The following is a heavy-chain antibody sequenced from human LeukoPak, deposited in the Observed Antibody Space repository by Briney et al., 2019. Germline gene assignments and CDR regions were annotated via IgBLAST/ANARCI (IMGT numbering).Heavy chain of an antibody. V-gene: IGHV3-48*04. CDR3: AELGITMIGGV. Sequence: GGSRRLSCAASGFSFITYGMNWVRQAPGKGLEWVSYISSSGSTIYYADSVKGRFTISRDNAKNSLYLQMNSLRAEDTAVYYCAELGITMIGGVWGKGTTVTISS. CDR1: GFSFITYG. CDR2: ISSSGSTI. D-gene: IGHD3-10*02. J-gene: IGHJ6*04.